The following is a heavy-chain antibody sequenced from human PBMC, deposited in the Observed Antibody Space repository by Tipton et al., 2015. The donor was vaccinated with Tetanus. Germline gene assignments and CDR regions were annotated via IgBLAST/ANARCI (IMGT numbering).Heavy chain of an antibody. CDR3: ARTSGYLYSSY. D-gene: IGHD3-3*01. V-gene: IGHV4-59*01. CDR2: IDYFGTT. Sequence: TLSLTCTVSGGSISTYHWNWLRQFPGKGLEWIGYIDYFGTTKYNPSLKSRVAMSVDTSKNQLSLKLSSVTSADTAVYYCARTSGYLYSSYWGQGTLVTVSS. J-gene: IGHJ1*01. CDR1: GGSISTYH.